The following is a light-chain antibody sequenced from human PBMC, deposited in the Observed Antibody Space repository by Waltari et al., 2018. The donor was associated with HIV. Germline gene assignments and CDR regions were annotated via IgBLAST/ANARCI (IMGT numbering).Light chain of an antibody. J-gene: IGLJ2*01. Sequence: QSVLTQSPSVSGAPGQRVTIPCTGRSPNLGAGYAVLWYQQLPGTAPKLLIYGNRNRPSGVPDRFSASKSGASASLAITGLRAEDEATYYCQSYDSDLSSWFFGGGTKLTVL. CDR2: GNR. CDR3: QSYDSDLSSWF. V-gene: IGLV1-40*01. CDR1: SPNLGAGYA.